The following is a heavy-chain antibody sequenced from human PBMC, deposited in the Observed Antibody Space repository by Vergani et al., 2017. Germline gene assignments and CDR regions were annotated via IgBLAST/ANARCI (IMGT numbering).Heavy chain of an antibody. J-gene: IGHJ6*03. CDR1: GGSISSYY. Sequence: QVQLQESGPGLVKPSETLSLTCTVSGGSISSYYWSWIRQPPGKGLEWIGYIYYSGSTNYNPSLKSRVTISVDTSKNQFSLKLSSVTAADTAVYYCARGRVHYDFWSGRVNYYYYMDVWGKGTTVTVSS. CDR2: IYYSGST. V-gene: IGHV4-59*01. D-gene: IGHD3-3*01. CDR3: ARGRVHYDFWSGRVNYYYYMDV.